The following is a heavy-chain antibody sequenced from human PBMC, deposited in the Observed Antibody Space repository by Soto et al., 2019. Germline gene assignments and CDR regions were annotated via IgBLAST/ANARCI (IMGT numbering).Heavy chain of an antibody. CDR2: ISSSSSYI. Sequence: EVQLVESGGGLVKPGGSLRLSCAASGFTFSSYSMNWVRQAPGKGLEWVSSISSSSSYIYYADSVKGRFTISRDNAKNSLYLQMNSLRAEDTAVYYCARDLALWGEGYYYYGMDVWGQGNTVTVSS. D-gene: IGHD7-27*01. J-gene: IGHJ6*02. CDR3: ARDLALWGEGYYYYGMDV. V-gene: IGHV3-21*01. CDR1: GFTFSSYS.